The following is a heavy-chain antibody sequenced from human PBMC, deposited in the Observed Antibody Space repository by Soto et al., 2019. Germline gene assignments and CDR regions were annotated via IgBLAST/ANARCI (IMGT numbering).Heavy chain of an antibody. CDR3: ARTPIVGATHYGMDV. CDR2: IDWDDDK. D-gene: IGHD1-26*01. Sequence: SGPTLVNPTQTLTLPCTFSVFSLSTSGMCVSWIRQPPGKALEWLALIDWDDDKYYSTSLKTRLTISKDTSKNQVVLTMTNMDPVDTATYYCARTPIVGATHYGMDVWGQGTTVTVSS. J-gene: IGHJ6*02. CDR1: VFSLSTSGMC. V-gene: IGHV2-70*01.